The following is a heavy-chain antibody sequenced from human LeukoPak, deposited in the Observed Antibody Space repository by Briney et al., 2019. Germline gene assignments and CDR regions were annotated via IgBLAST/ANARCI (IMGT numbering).Heavy chain of an antibody. J-gene: IGHJ3*02. CDR1: GGSISSYY. Sequence: KASETLSLTCTVSGGSISSYYWSWIRQPPGKGLEWIGYIYYSGSTNYNPSLKSRVTISVDTSKNQFSLKLSSVTAADTAVYYCARTGKYYLDAFGIWGQGTMVTVSS. V-gene: IGHV4-59*01. CDR2: IYYSGST. D-gene: IGHD3-10*01. CDR3: ARTGKYYLDAFGI.